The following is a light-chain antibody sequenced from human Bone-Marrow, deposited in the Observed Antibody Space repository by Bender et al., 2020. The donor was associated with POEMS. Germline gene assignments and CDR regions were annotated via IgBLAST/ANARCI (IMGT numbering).Light chain of an antibody. V-gene: IGLV3-1*01. J-gene: IGLJ2*01. CDR1: RLGSKY. CDR2: EDR. CDR3: QAWDTSTSVV. Sequence: SYELTQPPSVSVSPGQRATITCSGDRLGSKYTYWYQQRPGQSPVLVIYEDRKRPSGIPERLSGSNSGNTATLTISEAQALDEADYFCQAWDTSTSVVFGGGTRLTV.